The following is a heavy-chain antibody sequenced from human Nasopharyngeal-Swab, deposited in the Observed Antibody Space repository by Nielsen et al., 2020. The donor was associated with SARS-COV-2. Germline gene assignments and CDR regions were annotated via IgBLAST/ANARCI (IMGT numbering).Heavy chain of an antibody. J-gene: IGHJ6*02. CDR2: VDHIVRT. Sequence: SQTLSLTCAVHVGSFSAYYWSWVRQPPGKGLEWIGEVDHIVRTNNNPSLQSRVTMSVDTSKNQFSLTLSSVTAADTAVYYCARGGYQLLLRSYYYGIDVWSQGTTVTVSS. D-gene: IGHD2-2*01. V-gene: IGHV4-34*01. CDR1: VGSFSAYY. CDR3: ARGGYQLLLRSYYYGIDV.